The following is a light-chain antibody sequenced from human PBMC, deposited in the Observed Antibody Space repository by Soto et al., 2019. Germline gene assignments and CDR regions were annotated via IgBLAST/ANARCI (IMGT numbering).Light chain of an antibody. V-gene: IGKV1-27*01. Sequence: DIQLTQSPSSLSASVGDRVTITCRASQAISSYLAWYQQKPGKVPELLIYATSTLQSGAPSRFSGRGSGTDFTLTISSLQAEDVATYYCQKYTHAPTFGGGTKVEIK. CDR1: QAISSY. CDR3: QKYTHAPT. CDR2: ATS. J-gene: IGKJ4*01.